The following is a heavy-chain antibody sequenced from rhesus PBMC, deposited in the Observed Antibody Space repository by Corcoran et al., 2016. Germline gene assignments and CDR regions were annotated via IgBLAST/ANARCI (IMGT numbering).Heavy chain of an antibody. Sequence: QVQLQESGPGVVKPSETLSLTCAVSGGSISDSYRWSWIRQPPGKGLEWIWYIYGISTSTNYNPSLKSRVTISKDTSKNQFSVKLSSVTAADTAVYYCARVSGTTDYWGQGVLVTVSS. V-gene: IGHV4S10*01. D-gene: IGHD1-26*01. CDR2: IYGISTST. CDR1: GGSISDSYR. J-gene: IGHJ4*01. CDR3: ARVSGTTDY.